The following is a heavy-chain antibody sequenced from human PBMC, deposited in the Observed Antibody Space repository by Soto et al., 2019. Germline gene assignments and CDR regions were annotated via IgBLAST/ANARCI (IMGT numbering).Heavy chain of an antibody. CDR2: ISYDGSNK. CDR3: AKERVHGEGPAPFSY. CDR1: GFTFSSYG. Sequence: GGSLRLSCAASGFTFSSYGMHWVRQAPGKGLEWVAVISYDGSNKYYADSVKGRFTVSRDKSKNTLYLQVNSLRAEDTAVYYCAKERVHGEGPAPFSYRGQGPLGPV. J-gene: IGHJ4*02. V-gene: IGHV3-30*18. D-gene: IGHD3-10*01.